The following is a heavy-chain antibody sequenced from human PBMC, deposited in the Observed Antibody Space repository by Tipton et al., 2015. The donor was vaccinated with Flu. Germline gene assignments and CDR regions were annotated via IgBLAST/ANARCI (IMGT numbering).Heavy chain of an antibody. J-gene: IGHJ4*02. D-gene: IGHD3-10*02. V-gene: IGHV4-38-2*01. Sequence: TLSLTCAVSDYSISSGYYWGWIRQPPGKGLAWIGCISHSGRTYYNPSLKSRLTISVDTSKNQFSLRLSSVTAADTAVYYCARHTGDSVRGVIDYWGQGTLVTVSS. CDR3: ARHTGDSVRGVIDY. CDR2: ISHSGRT. CDR1: DYSISSGYY.